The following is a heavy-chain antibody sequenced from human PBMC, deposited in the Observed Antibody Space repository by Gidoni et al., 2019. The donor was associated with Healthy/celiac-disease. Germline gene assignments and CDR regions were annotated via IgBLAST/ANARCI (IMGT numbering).Heavy chain of an antibody. CDR1: GWSFSGYY. Sequence: QVQLQQWGAGLLKPSETLSLTCAVYGWSFSGYYWRWIRQPPGKGLEWIGEINHSGSTNYNPSLKSRVTISVDTSKNQFSLKLSSVTAADTAVYYCARGRMTTVTSWYYYYYGMDVWGQGTTVTVSS. CDR2: INHSGST. D-gene: IGHD4-17*01. J-gene: IGHJ6*02. CDR3: ARGRMTTVTSWYYYYYGMDV. V-gene: IGHV4-34*01.